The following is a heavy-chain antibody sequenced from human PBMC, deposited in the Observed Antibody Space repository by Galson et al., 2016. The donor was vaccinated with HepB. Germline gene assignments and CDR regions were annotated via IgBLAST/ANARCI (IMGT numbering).Heavy chain of an antibody. D-gene: IGHD2-15*01. CDR1: GFSLSTSGVG. J-gene: IGHJ4*02. CDR3: AHNRWYGGHLYSFDY. V-gene: IGHV2-5*02. CDR2: IYWDDDK. Sequence: TLRLTCTFSGFSLSTSGVGVGWIRQPPGKALEWLALIYWDDDKRYSPSLRNRLTITKDTSKNQVVLTMTNMDPVDTATYYCAHNRWYGGHLYSFDYWGQGTLVTVSS.